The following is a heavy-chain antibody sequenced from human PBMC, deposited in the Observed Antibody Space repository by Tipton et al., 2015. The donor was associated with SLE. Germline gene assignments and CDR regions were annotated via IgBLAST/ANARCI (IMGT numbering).Heavy chain of an antibody. CDR2: IKSKTDGGTT. J-gene: IGHJ2*01. D-gene: IGHD4-17*01. V-gene: IGHV3-15*01. Sequence: SLRLSCAASGFTFSNAWMSWVRQAPGKGLEWVGRIKSKTDGGTTDYAAPVKGRFTISRDDSKNTLYLQMNSLKTEDTAVYYCTTDYGDYWYFDLWGRGTLVTVSS. CDR1: GFTFSNAW. CDR3: TTDYGDYWYFDL.